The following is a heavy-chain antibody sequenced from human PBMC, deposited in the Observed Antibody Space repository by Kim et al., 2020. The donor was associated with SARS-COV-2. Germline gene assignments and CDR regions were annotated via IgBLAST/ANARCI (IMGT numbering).Heavy chain of an antibody. CDR1: GYTFTGYY. CDR3: ARGPVLVEGSGWIYWYFDL. J-gene: IGHJ2*01. D-gene: IGHD6-19*01. Sequence: ASVKVSCKASGYTFTGYYMHWVRQAPGQGLEWMGWINPNSGGTNYAQKFQGRVTMTRDTSISTAYMELSRLRSDDTAVYYCARGPVLVEGSGWIYWYFDLWGRGTLVTVSS. CDR2: INPNSGGT. V-gene: IGHV1-2*02.